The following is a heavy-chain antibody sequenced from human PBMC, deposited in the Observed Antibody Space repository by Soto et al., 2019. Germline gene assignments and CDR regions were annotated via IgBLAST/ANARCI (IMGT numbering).Heavy chain of an antibody. D-gene: IGHD2-8*01. V-gene: IGHV4-39*01. CDR2: IHYSGST. J-gene: IGHJ4*02. CDR3: ARHEGNGNVWPLDY. CDR1: GDSIGTTHSY. Sequence: LSLTCTVSGDSIGTTHSYWAWIRQSPGKGLEWIGNIHYSGSTYYMPSLRSRVTLSVDTSKNQFSRRLTSVTAEDTAVYYCARHEGNGNVWPLDYWGQGTLVTVSS.